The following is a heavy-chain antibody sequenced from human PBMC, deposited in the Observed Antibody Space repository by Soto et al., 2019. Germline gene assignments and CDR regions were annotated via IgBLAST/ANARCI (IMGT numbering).Heavy chain of an antibody. V-gene: IGHV4-39*01. CDR1: GGSITSHHYY. J-gene: IGHJ5*02. CDR3: GSGPSTPRIDR. Sequence: QLQVQESGPGQVKPSQTLSLTCTVSGGSITSHHYYWGWIRQPPGKGLEWIGSIYSGGNTYYNPSRRSRRSIFVDRAKSLITLKLSSVAAADSAIYYCGSGPSTPRIDRWGLGTQVAVSS. CDR2: IYSGGNT. D-gene: IGHD2-2*01.